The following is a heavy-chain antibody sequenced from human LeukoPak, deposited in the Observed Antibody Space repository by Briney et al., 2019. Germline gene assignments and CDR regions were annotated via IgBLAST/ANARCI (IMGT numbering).Heavy chain of an antibody. CDR2: IIPILGIA. D-gene: IGHD3-22*01. V-gene: IGHV1-69*04. J-gene: IGHJ4*02. CDR3: ARDATDYYDSSGYPSY. CDR1: GGTFSSYA. Sequence: SVKVSCKASGGTFSSYAISWVRQAPGQGLEWMGRIIPILGIANYAQKFQGRVTITADKSTSTAYMELSSLRSEDTAAYYCARDATDYYDSSGYPSYWGQGTLVTVSS.